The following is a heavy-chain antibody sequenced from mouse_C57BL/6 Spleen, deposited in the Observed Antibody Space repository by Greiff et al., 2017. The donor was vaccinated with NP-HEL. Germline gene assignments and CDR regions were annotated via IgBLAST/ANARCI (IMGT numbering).Heavy chain of an antibody. V-gene: IGHV3-6*01. Sequence: EVQLQQSGPGLVKPSQSLSLTCSVTGYSITSGYYWNWIRQFPGNKLEWMGYISYDGSNNYNPSLKNRISITRDTSKNQFFLKLNSVTTEDTATYYCARGDDYYGSSLFDYWGQGTTLTVSS. CDR2: ISYDGSN. CDR3: ARGDDYYGSSLFDY. CDR1: GYSITSGYY. J-gene: IGHJ2*01. D-gene: IGHD1-1*01.